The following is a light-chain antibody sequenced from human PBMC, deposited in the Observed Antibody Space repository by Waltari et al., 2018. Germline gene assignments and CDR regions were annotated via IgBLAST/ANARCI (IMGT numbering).Light chain of an antibody. Sequence: QSALTQPASVSGSPGQSITISCTGTSSDVGTYKYVSWYQHRPGTLTKVIIYDVNKRPSGVSNRFSGSKSGNTASLTISGLQAEDEANYSCASYSSISSYVVFGGGTKLTVL. J-gene: IGLJ2*01. CDR3: ASYSSISSYVV. V-gene: IGLV2-14*03. CDR2: DVN. CDR1: SSDVGTYKY.